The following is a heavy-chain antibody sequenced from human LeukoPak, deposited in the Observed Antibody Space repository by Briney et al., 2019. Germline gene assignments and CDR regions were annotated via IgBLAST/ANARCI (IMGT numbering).Heavy chain of an antibody. D-gene: IGHD7-27*01. J-gene: IGHJ4*02. CDR2: IDPHGTIT. CDR1: AFTFSTYW. Sequence: QPGGSLRLSCAASAFTFSTYWMPRVRQAPGKGLVWVSRIDPHGTITFYADSVKGRFTISRDNAKNTVYLQMNSLRAEDTAVYYCARDFDWGSGLWGQGTLVTVSS. CDR3: ARDFDWGSGL. V-gene: IGHV3-74*01.